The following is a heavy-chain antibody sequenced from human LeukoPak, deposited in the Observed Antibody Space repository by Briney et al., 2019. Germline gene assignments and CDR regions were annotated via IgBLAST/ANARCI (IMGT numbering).Heavy chain of an antibody. Sequence: GASVKVSCKASGGTLSSYAISWVRQAPGQGLEWMGGIIPIFGTTNYAQKFQDRVTITADKSTSTAYMELSSLRSKDTAVYYCARVVGLTGYSSSWYSGYYYYMDVWGKGTTVTVSS. V-gene: IGHV1-69*06. CDR2: IIPIFGTT. J-gene: IGHJ6*03. CDR1: GGTLSSYA. D-gene: IGHD6-13*01. CDR3: ARVVGLTGYSSSWYSGYYYYMDV.